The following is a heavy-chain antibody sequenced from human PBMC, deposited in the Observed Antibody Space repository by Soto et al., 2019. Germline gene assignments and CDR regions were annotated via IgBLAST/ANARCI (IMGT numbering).Heavy chain of an antibody. CDR1: GFTFSSYA. Sequence: GGSLRLSCAASGFTFSSYAMSWVRQAPGKGLEWVSAISGSGGSTYYADSVKGRFTISRDNSKNTLYLQMNSLRAEDTAVYYCAKAGIVVVPAAGGYYFDYWGQGTLVTVSS. D-gene: IGHD2-2*01. CDR3: AKAGIVVVPAAGGYYFDY. CDR2: ISGSGGST. V-gene: IGHV3-23*01. J-gene: IGHJ4*02.